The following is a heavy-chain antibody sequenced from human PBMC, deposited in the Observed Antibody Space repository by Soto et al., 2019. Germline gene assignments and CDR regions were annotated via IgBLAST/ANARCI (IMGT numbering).Heavy chain of an antibody. D-gene: IGHD2-2*01. J-gene: IGHJ5*02. CDR2: IYYSGST. CDR1: GGSISSYY. V-gene: IGHV4-59*12. CDR3: ARVRGCSSTSCYFLDWFDP. Sequence: SETLSLTCTVSGGSISSYYWSWIRQPPGKGLEWIGYIYYSGSTNYNPSLKSRVTISVDTSKNQFSLKLSSVTAADTAVYYCARVRGCSSTSCYFLDWFDPWGQGTLVTVSS.